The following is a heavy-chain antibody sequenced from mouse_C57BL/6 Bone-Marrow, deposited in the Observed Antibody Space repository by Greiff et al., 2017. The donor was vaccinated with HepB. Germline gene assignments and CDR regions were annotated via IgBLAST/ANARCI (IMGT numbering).Heavy chain of an antibody. V-gene: IGHV14-4*01. Sequence: VQLKQSGAELVRPGASVKLSCTASGFNIKDDYMHWVKQRPEQGLEWIGWIDPENGDTEYASKFQGKATITADTSSNTAYLQLSSLTSEDTAVYYCTTCRNDYDDYFDYWGQGTTLTVSS. CDR3: TTCRNDYDDYFDY. CDR2: IDPENGDT. D-gene: IGHD2-4*01. J-gene: IGHJ2*01. CDR1: GFNIKDDY.